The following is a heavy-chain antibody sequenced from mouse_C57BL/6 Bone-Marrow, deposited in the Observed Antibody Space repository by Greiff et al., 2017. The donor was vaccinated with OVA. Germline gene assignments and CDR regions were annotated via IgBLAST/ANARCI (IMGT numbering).Heavy chain of an antibody. J-gene: IGHJ2*01. CDR2: ISYDGSN. CDR3: ARGRYGYDGVYFDY. CDR1: GYSITSGYY. Sequence: EVKLMESGPGLVKPSQSLSLTCSVTGYSITSGYYWNWIRQFPGNKLEWMGYISYDGSNNYNPSLKNRISITRDTSKYQFFLKLNSVTTEDTATYYCARGRYGYDGVYFDYWGQGTTLTVSS. D-gene: IGHD2-2*01. V-gene: IGHV3-6*01.